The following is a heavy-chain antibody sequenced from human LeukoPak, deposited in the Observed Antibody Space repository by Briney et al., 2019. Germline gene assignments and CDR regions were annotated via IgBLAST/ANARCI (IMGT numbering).Heavy chain of an antibody. J-gene: IGHJ6*02. D-gene: IGHD6-19*01. CDR2: ISTYNGNT. CDR3: ASQIRVAVAFYHYYGMDV. Sequence: GASVKVSCTASGYTFNIYGLNWVRQAPGQGLEWMGWISTYNGNTNYAQNLQGRVTMTTDKSTNTAYMELRGLRSDDTAVYYCASQIRVAVAFYHYYGMDVWGQGTTVTVSS. CDR1: GYTFNIYG. V-gene: IGHV1-18*01.